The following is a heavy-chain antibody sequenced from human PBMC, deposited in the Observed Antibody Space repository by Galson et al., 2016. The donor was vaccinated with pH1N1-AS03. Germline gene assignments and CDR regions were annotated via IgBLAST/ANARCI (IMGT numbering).Heavy chain of an antibody. J-gene: IGHJ5*02. V-gene: IGHV2-70*11. CDR2: IDWDADK. D-gene: IGHD1-26*01. CDR1: GFSLTTSGMC. CDR3: ARGYSGSYFHWFDP. Sequence: PALVKPTQTLTVTCTFSGFSLTTSGMCVSWIRQPPGKALEWLARIDWDADKYYTTSLKTRLTISQDTSKNQVVLTMTDMDPVDTATYYCARGYSGSYFHWFDPWGQGTLVTVSS.